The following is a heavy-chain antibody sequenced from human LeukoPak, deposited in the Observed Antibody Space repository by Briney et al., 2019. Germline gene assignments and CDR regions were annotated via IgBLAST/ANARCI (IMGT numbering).Heavy chain of an antibody. D-gene: IGHD6-6*01. CDR2: VYYTGST. CDR3: ARHFAYSSSSYFDH. CDR1: GGSVSSYY. J-gene: IGHJ4*02. Sequence: SETLSLTCSVSGGSVSSYYWSWIRQPPGKGLEWIGYVYYTGSTNYNPSLKSRVTMFEDKSKNQFSLRLYSVTVADTAVYYCARHFAYSSSSYFDHWGQGSPVTVSS. V-gene: IGHV4-59*08.